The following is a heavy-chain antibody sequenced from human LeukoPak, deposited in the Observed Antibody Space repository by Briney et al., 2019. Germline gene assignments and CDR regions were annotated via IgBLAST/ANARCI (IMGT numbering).Heavy chain of an antibody. CDR3: AREDSNRYLDL. Sequence: SETLSLTCTVSGGSISGFYWSWFRHPPGKGLEWIGYIYYTGNTNYSPSLESRVTISVDTSKKQLSLKLRSVTAADTAVYYCAREDSNRYLDLWGRGTLLTVSS. D-gene: IGHD4-11*01. J-gene: IGHJ2*01. CDR2: IYYTGNT. CDR1: GGSISGFY. V-gene: IGHV4-59*13.